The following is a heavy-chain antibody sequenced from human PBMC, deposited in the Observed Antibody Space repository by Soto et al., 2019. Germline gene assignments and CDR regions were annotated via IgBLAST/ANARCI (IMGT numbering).Heavy chain of an antibody. CDR2: ISAYNGNT. Sequence: QVQLVQSGAEVKKPGASVKVSCKASGYTFTSYHITWVRQAPRQGLEWMGWISAYNGNTIYAQKLQARVTMTTDTSTSTAYMEPRSLSSDTTAVYYCAREFPPPREWGQGTRVTVSS. J-gene: IGHJ4*02. V-gene: IGHV1-18*01. CDR3: AREFPPPRE. CDR1: GYTFTSYH.